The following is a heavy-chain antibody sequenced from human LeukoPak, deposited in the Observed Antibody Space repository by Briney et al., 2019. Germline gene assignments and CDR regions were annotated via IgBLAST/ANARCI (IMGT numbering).Heavy chain of an antibody. J-gene: IGHJ4*02. Sequence: ASVKVSCKASGYTFTGYGISWVRQAPGQGLEWMGWISAYNGNTNYAQKLQGRVTMTTDISTSTTYMELRSLRSDDTALYYCARVDLVVVPAARNYFDYWGQGTLVTVSS. CDR3: ARVDLVVVPAARNYFDY. CDR1: GYTFTGYG. D-gene: IGHD2-2*03. CDR2: ISAYNGNT. V-gene: IGHV1-18*01.